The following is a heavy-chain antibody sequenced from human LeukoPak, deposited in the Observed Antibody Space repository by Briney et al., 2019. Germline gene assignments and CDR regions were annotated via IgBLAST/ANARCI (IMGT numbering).Heavy chain of an antibody. Sequence: GASVKVSCKASGYTLTGYYMHWVRQAPGQGLEWMGWINPNSGGTNYAQKFQGRVTMTRDTSISTAYMELSRLRSDDTAVYYCARLAPAGSGSYFDYWGQGTLVTVSS. CDR1: GYTLTGYY. CDR2: INPNSGGT. CDR3: ARLAPAGSGSYFDY. V-gene: IGHV1-2*02. J-gene: IGHJ4*02. D-gene: IGHD3-10*01.